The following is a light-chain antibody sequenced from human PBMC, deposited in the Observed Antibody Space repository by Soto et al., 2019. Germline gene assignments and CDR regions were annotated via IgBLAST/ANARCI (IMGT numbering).Light chain of an antibody. CDR3: QQYDSSPLI. J-gene: IGKJ4*01. CDR2: GAS. Sequence: EIVLTQCPGTLSLSPGQRATLSCRASKSVSSSYFVWYEQKPGQAPRLLTYGASSRPTGIPDRFSGSGSRIDCPLTISKVVPDDSGVYYCQQYDSSPLIFGGGTRVEIK. CDR1: KSVSSSY. V-gene: IGKV3-20*01.